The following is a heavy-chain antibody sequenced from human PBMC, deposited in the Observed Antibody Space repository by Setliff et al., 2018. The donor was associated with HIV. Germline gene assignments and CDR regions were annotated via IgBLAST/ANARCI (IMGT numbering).Heavy chain of an antibody. CDR3: ARVQELRYFDWLHRPHTIDY. J-gene: IGHJ4*02. D-gene: IGHD3-9*01. Sequence: SVKVSCKASGYTFTDYGISWVRQAPGQGLEWMGGIIPIFGTANYAQKFQGRVTITTDESTSTAYMELSSLRSEDTAVYYCARVQELRYFDWLHRPHTIDYWGQGTLVTVSS. CDR2: IIPIFGTA. V-gene: IGHV1-69*05. CDR1: GYTFTDYG.